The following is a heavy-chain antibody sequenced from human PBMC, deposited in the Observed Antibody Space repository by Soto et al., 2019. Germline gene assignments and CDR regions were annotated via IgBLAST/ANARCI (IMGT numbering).Heavy chain of an antibody. CDR3: ARRAETNGWNGFGADKYYFDF. J-gene: IGHJ4*02. CDR2: IIPIFGTA. CDR1: GGTFSSYA. V-gene: IGHV1-69*13. Sequence: SVKVSCKASGGTFSSYAISWVRQAPGQGLEWMGGIIPIFGTANYAQKFQGRVTITADESTSTAHMELSSLRSEDTAVYYCARRAETNGWNGFGADKYYFDFWGQGTLVTVSS. D-gene: IGHD1-1*01.